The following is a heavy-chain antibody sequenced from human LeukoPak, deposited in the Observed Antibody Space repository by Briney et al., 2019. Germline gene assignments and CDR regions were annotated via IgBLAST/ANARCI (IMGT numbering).Heavy chain of an antibody. CDR1: GFTFSSYA. Sequence: GGSLRLSCAASGFTFSSYAMHWVRQAPGKGLEWVAVISYDGSNKYYVDSVKGRFTISRDNSKNTLYLQMNSLRAEDTAVYYCAREEAGSGSYYNVYWGQGTLVTVSS. CDR2: ISYDGSNK. J-gene: IGHJ4*02. CDR3: AREEAGSGSYYNVY. D-gene: IGHD3-10*01. V-gene: IGHV3-30*04.